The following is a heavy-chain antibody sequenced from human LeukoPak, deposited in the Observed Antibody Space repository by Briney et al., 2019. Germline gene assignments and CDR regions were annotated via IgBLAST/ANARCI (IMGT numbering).Heavy chain of an antibody. CDR2: IYYSGST. D-gene: IGHD2-15*01. CDR1: GGSISSYY. V-gene: IGHV4-59*01. J-gene: IGHJ4*02. Sequence: PSETLSLTCTVSGGSISSYYWSWIRQPPGKGLEWIVYIYYSGSTNYNPSLKSRVTISVDTSKNQFSLKLSSVTAADTAVYYCARGYCSGGSCYYDYWGQGTLVTVSS. CDR3: ARGYCSGGSCYYDY.